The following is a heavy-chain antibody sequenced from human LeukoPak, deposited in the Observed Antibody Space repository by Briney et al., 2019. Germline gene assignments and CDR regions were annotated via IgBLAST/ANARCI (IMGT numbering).Heavy chain of an antibody. D-gene: IGHD6-19*01. Sequence: TGGSLRLSCAASGFTVSNNYMTWVRQAPGKGLEWVAIIYSGGSTYYTDSVRGRFSISRDNSKNTLFLQMNRLRAEDTAVYYCARKGSNGWYGFDYWGQGTLVTVSS. CDR1: GFTVSNNY. CDR2: IYSGGST. CDR3: ARKGSNGWYGFDY. J-gene: IGHJ4*02. V-gene: IGHV3-66*01.